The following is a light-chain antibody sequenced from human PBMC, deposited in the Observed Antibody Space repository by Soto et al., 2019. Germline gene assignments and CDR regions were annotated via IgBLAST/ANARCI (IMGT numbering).Light chain of an antibody. J-gene: IGKJ4*01. Sequence: EIVLTQSPGTLSLSPGERATLSCRASQSVSSSYLAWYQQKPGQAPRLLIYGASSRATGIPDRFSGSGSGTDFTLTISRREAEDFAVYFCQQYGSSRRTLTFGGGTKVEIK. CDR1: QSVSSSY. V-gene: IGKV3-20*01. CDR3: QQYGSSRRTLT. CDR2: GAS.